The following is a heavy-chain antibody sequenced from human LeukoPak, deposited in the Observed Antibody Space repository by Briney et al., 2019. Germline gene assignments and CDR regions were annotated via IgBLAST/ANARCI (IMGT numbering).Heavy chain of an antibody. Sequence: GGSLRLSCEASGFTFSNYAMSWVRQAPGKGLEWVSTIIGSGGTTYYADSVKGRFTISRDNSKNTLSLQMNSLRAEDTAVYHCARVWYGELKVDVWGQGTTVTVSS. J-gene: IGHJ6*02. CDR3: ARVWYGELKVDV. V-gene: IGHV3-23*01. CDR2: IIGSGGTT. CDR1: GFTFSNYA. D-gene: IGHD3-10*01.